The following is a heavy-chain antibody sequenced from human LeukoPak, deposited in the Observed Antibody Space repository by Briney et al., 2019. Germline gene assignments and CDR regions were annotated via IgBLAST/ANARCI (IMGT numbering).Heavy chain of an antibody. V-gene: IGHV1-46*01. CDR2: INPSGGST. CDR3: AHICSSASCYLDY. Sequence: GASVKVSCKASGYTFTSYYMHWVRQAPGQGLEWMGIINPSGGSTGYAQKFKGRVTMTRDTSTNTVYMELSSLRSEDKSLYFCAHICSSASCYLDYGGQGHLVTVSA. J-gene: IGHJ4*02. D-gene: IGHD2-2*01. CDR1: GYTFTSYY.